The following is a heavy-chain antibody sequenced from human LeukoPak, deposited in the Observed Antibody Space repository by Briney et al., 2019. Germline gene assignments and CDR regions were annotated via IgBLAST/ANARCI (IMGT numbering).Heavy chain of an antibody. CDR2: IKEDGSEE. CDR1: GFNFGEFW. CDR3: ARESPIVGATDV. J-gene: IGHJ6*04. D-gene: IGHD1-26*01. Sequence: PGGSLRLSCAASGFNFGEFWMAWVRQTPGKGLEWVADIKEDGSEEFYVDSVKGRFTISRDNAKNSLYLQMNSLRAEDTAVYYCARESPIVGATDVWGKGTTVTVSS. V-gene: IGHV3-7*01.